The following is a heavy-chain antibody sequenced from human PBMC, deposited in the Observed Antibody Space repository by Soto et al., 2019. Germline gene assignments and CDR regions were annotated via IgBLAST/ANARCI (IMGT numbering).Heavy chain of an antibody. J-gene: IGHJ5*02. CDR3: ARLTLTNYGARWFDP. V-gene: IGHV4-31*03. D-gene: IGHD4-17*01. CDR1: GASISNGGYY. CDR2: IYYNGNT. Sequence: QVQLQESGPGLVKPSQTLSLTCTVSGASISNGGYYWSWVRQHPGEGLEWIGYIYYNGNTYYNPSLKSRVSISLDTSHNQFSRRLMSVTAAETAVYFCARLTLTNYGARWFDPWGQGTLVNVSS.